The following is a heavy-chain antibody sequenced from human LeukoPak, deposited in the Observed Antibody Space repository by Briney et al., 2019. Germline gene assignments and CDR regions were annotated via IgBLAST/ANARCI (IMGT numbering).Heavy chain of an antibody. CDR2: IFYSGSA. V-gene: IGHV4-39*02. Sequence: PSETMSLTCTVSGGSISRHTFYWAWIRQPPGEGLEWIGSIFYSGSAYYNPSLESRVTISVDTSKNHFSLNLSSVTAADTAVYYCERFDRDEAYFAPWGQGARLTVSS. J-gene: IGHJ5*02. CDR1: GGSISRHTFY. D-gene: IGHD3-9*01. CDR3: ERFDRDEAYFAP.